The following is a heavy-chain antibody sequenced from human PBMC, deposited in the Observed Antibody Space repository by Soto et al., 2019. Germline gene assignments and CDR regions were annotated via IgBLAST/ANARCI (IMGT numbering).Heavy chain of an antibody. CDR3: TTYDFWSGYYRPPGYGMDV. V-gene: IGHV3-15*01. CDR2: IKSKTDGGTT. D-gene: IGHD3-3*01. CDR1: GFTFSNAW. Sequence: GGSLRLSCAASGFTFSNAWMSWVRQAPGKGLEWVGRIKSKTDGGTTDYAAPVKGRFTISRDDSKNTLYLQMNSLKTEDTAVYYCTTYDFWSGYYRPPGYGMDVWGQGTTVTVSS. J-gene: IGHJ6*02.